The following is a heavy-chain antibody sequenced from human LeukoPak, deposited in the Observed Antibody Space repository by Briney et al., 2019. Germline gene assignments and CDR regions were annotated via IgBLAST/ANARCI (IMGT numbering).Heavy chain of an antibody. D-gene: IGHD3-10*01. CDR1: GASISPYY. CDR2: LYPSGSS. CDR3: ARDLSGSLYFDY. Sequence: SETLSLTCSVSGASISPYYWNWIRQPAGKGLEWIGRLYPSGSSDYNPSLKSRVSISVGTSNNQFSLRVTSVTAADTAIYYCARDLSGSLYFDYWGRGILVTVSA. J-gene: IGHJ4*02. V-gene: IGHV4-4*07.